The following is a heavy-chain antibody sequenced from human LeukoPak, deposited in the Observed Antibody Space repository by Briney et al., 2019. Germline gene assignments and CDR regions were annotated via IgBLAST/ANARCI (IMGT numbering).Heavy chain of an antibody. CDR1: GLTFSSYA. D-gene: IGHD3-22*01. J-gene: IGHJ4*02. CDR3: AKGMYYYDSSAPRFDY. V-gene: IGHV3-23*01. CDR2: ISGSGGST. Sequence: GGSLRLSCAASGLTFSSYAMSWVRQAPGKGLEWVSAISGSGGSTYYADSVKGRFTISRDNSKNTLYLQMNSLRAEDTAVYYCAKGMYYYDSSAPRFDYWGQGTLVTVSS.